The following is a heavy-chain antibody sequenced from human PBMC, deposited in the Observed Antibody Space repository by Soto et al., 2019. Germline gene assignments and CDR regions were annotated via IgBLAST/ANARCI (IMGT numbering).Heavy chain of an antibody. CDR2: IWYDGSNK. Sequence: LRLSCAASGFTFSSYGMHWVRQAPGKGLEWVAVIWYDGSNKYYADSVKGRFTISRDNSKNTLYLQMNSLRAEDTAVYYCARRQLTMVRGVIIAPNYGMDVWGQGTTVTVSS. D-gene: IGHD3-10*01. CDR1: GFTFSSYG. CDR3: ARRQLTMVRGVIIAPNYGMDV. J-gene: IGHJ6*02. V-gene: IGHV3-33*01.